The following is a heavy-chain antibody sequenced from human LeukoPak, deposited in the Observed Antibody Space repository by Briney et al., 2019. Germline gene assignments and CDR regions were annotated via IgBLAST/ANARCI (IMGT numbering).Heavy chain of an antibody. CDR3: ARGGSGWSYYYYGMDV. D-gene: IGHD6-19*01. CDR2: IIPIFGTA. CDR1: GGTFSSYA. V-gene: IGHV1-69*01. J-gene: IGHJ6*02. Sequence: GSSVKVSCKASGGTFSSYAISWVRQAPGQGLEWMGGIIPIFGTANYAQKFQGRVTITADESTGTAYMELSSLRSEDTAVYYCARGGSGWSYYYYGMDVWGQGTTVTVSS.